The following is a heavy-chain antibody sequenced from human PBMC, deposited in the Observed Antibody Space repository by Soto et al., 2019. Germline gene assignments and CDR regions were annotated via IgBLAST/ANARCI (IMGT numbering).Heavy chain of an antibody. D-gene: IGHD6-13*01. CDR1: GGTFSSYA. Sequence: SVKVSCKASGGTFSSYAISWVRQAPGQGLEWMGGIIPIFGTANYAQKFQGRVTITADESTSTAYMELSSLRSEDTAVYYCARAAGYSSSWYVSEYFQHWGQGTLVTVSS. CDR3: ARAAGYSSSWYVSEYFQH. J-gene: IGHJ1*01. CDR2: IIPIFGTA. V-gene: IGHV1-69*13.